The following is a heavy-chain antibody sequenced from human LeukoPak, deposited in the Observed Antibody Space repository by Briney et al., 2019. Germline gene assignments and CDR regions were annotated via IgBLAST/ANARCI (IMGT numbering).Heavy chain of an antibody. Sequence: SETLSLTCTVSGYSISSGYYWAWIRQPPGKGLEWIGSIYHSGSTYYNPSLKSRVTISVDTSRNQFSLKLSSVTAADTAVYYCARDLNSWYFDLWGRGTLVTVSS. J-gene: IGHJ2*01. CDR3: ARDLNSWYFDL. CDR2: IYHSGST. CDR1: GYSISSGYY. V-gene: IGHV4-38-2*02. D-gene: IGHD1-1*01.